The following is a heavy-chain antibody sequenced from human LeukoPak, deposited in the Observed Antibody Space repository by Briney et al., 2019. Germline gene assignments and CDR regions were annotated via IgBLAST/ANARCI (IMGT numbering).Heavy chain of an antibody. CDR2: ISSSSSYI. V-gene: IGHV3-21*01. J-gene: IGHJ5*02. D-gene: IGHD6-13*01. CDR1: GFTFSSYS. CDR3: ARGRYSSSWEPHYIRWFDP. Sequence: GGSLRLSCAASGFTFSSYSMNWVRQAPGKGLEWVSSISSSSSYIYYADSVKGRFTISRDNAKNSLYLQMNSLRAEDTAVYYCARGRYSSSWEPHYIRWFDPWGQGTLVTVSS.